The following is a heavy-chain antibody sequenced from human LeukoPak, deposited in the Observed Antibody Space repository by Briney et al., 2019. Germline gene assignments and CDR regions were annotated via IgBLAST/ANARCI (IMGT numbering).Heavy chain of an antibody. Sequence: GGSLRLSCAASGFTFSSYGMHWVRQAPGKGLEWVAVIWYDGSNKYYADSVKGRFTISRDNSKNTLYLQMNSLRDEDTALYYCAKEIRPNDYWGQGTLVTVSS. CDR2: IWYDGSNK. D-gene: IGHD3-16*01. J-gene: IGHJ4*02. V-gene: IGHV3-33*06. CDR1: GFTFSSYG. CDR3: AKEIRPNDY.